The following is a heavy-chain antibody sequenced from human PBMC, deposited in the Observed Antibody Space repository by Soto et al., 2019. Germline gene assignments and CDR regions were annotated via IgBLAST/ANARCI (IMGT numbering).Heavy chain of an antibody. Sequence: GGSLRLSCAASGFTFSSYWMHWVRQAPGKGLVWVSRINSDGSSTSYADSVKGRFTISRDNAKNTLYLQMNSLRAEGTAVYYCAREEPYYGDYGREGHIDYWGQGSLVTVSS. V-gene: IGHV3-74*01. CDR1: GFTFSSYW. CDR3: AREEPYYGDYGREGHIDY. CDR2: INSDGSST. J-gene: IGHJ4*02. D-gene: IGHD4-17*01.